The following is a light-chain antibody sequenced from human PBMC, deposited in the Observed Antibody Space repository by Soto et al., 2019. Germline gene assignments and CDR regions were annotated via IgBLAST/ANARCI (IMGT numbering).Light chain of an antibody. V-gene: IGKV1-5*03. J-gene: IGKJ3*01. CDR1: QSISSW. CDR2: KAS. CDR3: QQYNSYSGGFT. Sequence: DIQMTQSPSTLSASVGDRVTITCRASQSISSWLAWYQQKPGKAPKLLIYKASSLESGVPSRFSGSGSGTEFTLTISILQPDDFATYYCQQYNSYSGGFTFGPGTKVDIK.